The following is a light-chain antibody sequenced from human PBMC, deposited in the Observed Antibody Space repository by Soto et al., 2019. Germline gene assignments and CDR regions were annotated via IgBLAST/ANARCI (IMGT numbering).Light chain of an antibody. CDR2: TAS. CDR3: QQGHSFPLT. CDR1: QGINIA. Sequence: DIQMNQSPSSVSASVGDRVTITCRASQGINIALAWFQQKPGEAPRRLIYTASTLHSGVPSRFSGSGSGTDFTLTITSQQPEDFATYYCQQGHSFPLTFGGGTKVEIK. V-gene: IGKV1-12*01. J-gene: IGKJ4*01.